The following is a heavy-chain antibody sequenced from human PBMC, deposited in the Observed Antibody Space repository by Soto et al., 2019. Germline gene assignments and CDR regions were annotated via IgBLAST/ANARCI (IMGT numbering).Heavy chain of an antibody. J-gene: IGHJ3*02. CDR3: ARWEDSSGYYFQYAFEN. D-gene: IGHD3-22*01. CDR1: GGSFSGYY. Sequence: SATLSLTCAVYGGSFSGYYWSWIRQHPGKGLEWIGEINHSGSTKYNPSRKSRVTILVDTSKNQFSLKLSSVTAADTAVYYCARWEDSSGYYFQYAFENWGQGTMLTVSS. CDR2: INHSGST. V-gene: IGHV4-34*01.